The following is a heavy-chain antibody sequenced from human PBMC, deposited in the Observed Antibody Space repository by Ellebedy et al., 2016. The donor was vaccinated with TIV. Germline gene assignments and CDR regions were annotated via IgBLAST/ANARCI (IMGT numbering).Heavy chain of an antibody. D-gene: IGHD3-22*01. Sequence: MPSETLSLTCTVSGGSISSSSYYWGWIRQPPGKGLEWIGSIYYSGSTYYNPSLKSRVTISVDTSKNQFSLKLSSVTAADTAVYYCARSHTSSELAFDIWGQGTMVTVSS. CDR1: GGSISSSSYY. J-gene: IGHJ3*02. V-gene: IGHV4-39*01. CDR3: ARSHTSSELAFDI. CDR2: IYYSGST.